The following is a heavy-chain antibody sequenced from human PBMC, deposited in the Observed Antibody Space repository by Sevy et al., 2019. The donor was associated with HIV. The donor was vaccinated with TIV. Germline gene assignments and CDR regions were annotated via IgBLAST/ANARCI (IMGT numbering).Heavy chain of an antibody. CDR2: IYYNGHI. D-gene: IGHD1-26*01. J-gene: IGHJ4*02. CDR1: GGSITSLY. V-gene: IGHV4-59*08. CDR3: AGENAWGRGYS. Sequence: SEILSLTCTVSGGSITSLYWNWIRQPPGKGLEWIANIYYNGHINYNPSLKSRVTLSLDTSTNQFSLRLSSVTAADTAMYYCAGENAWGRGYSWGQGTLVTVSS.